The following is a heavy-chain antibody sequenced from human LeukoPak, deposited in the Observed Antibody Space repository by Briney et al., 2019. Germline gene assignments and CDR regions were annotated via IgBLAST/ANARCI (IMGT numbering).Heavy chain of an antibody. CDR3: ASHPDNGR. D-gene: IGHD1-14*01. CDR2: INTNSGGT. Sequence: ASVTVSFTSSAYTFTFYYMHWVRQAPGQGLEWMGWINTNSGGTNYAQKFQGRVTMTSDTSISTAYMELSRLRSDDTAVYYCASHPDNGRWGQGTLVTVSS. CDR1: AYTFTFYY. V-gene: IGHV1-2*02. J-gene: IGHJ4*02.